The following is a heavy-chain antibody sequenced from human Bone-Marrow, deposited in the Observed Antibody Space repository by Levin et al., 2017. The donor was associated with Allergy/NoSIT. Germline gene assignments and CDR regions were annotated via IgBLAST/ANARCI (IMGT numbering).Heavy chain of an antibody. Sequence: GSLRLSCTVSGGSISAYYWSWIRQSPGKGLEWIGHVYHSGSTNYNPSLESRVTISADTSRNQFFLNLRSVTAADTAVYYCSTIMVRGIKFDYWSQGTLVTVSS. V-gene: IGHV4-59*01. J-gene: IGHJ4*02. D-gene: IGHD3-10*01. CDR1: GGSISAYY. CDR3: STIMVRGIKFDY. CDR2: VYHSGST.